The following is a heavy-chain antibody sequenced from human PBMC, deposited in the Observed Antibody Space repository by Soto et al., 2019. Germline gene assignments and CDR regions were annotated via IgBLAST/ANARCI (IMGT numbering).Heavy chain of an antibody. J-gene: IGHJ4*02. Sequence: QVQVVQSGAEVKKPGASVKVSCKTSGYTFINYHVHWVRQAPGQGLEWMGAINPNGGSATYAQHLQGRITMTSDASTSTVYMDLSSLRSDDTAVYYGALPQNTRGWYNFWGQGSLFTVS. D-gene: IGHD6-19*01. CDR2: INPNGGSA. CDR3: ALPQNTRGWYNF. V-gene: IGHV1-46*01. CDR1: GYTFINYH.